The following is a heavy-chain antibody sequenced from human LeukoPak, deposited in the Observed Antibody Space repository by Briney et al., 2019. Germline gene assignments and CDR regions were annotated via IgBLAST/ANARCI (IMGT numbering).Heavy chain of an antibody. CDR1: GGSISSYY. CDR3: ARRGRYYAFDI. J-gene: IGHJ3*02. Sequence: SETLSLTCTVSGGSISSYYWSWIRQPPGKGLEWIGYIYYSGSTNYNPSLKSRVTISVDTSKNQFSLKLSSVTAADTAVYYCARRGRYYAFDIWGQGTMVTVSS. CDR2: IYYSGST. D-gene: IGHD3-10*01. V-gene: IGHV4-59*01.